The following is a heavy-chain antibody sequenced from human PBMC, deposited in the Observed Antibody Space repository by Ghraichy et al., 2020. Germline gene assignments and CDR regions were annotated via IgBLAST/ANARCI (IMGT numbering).Heavy chain of an antibody. V-gene: IGHV1-46*01. CDR2: INPSRTGT. CDR3: ARDQGRSRIQLWGLYFDS. Sequence: ASVKVSCKTSGYTFTDHYFHWVRQAPGQGLEWMGMINPSRTGTKYAEKFQGRVTMTKDTSTSTVYMEVTSLRSDDTAVYYCARDQGRSRIQLWGLYFDSWGQGTLVTVSS. J-gene: IGHJ4*02. CDR1: GYTFTDHY. D-gene: IGHD5-18*01.